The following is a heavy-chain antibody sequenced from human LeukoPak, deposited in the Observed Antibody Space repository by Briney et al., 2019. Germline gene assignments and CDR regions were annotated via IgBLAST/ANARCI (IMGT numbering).Heavy chain of an antibody. CDR3: ARMYSGSNFDY. Sequence: GGSLRLSCAASGFTFSSYWMSWVRQAPGKGLEWVANIKQDGSEKYYVDSVKGRFTISRGNAKNSLYLQMNSLRAEDTAVYYCARMYSGSNFDYWGQGTLVTVSS. J-gene: IGHJ4*02. CDR2: IKQDGSEK. D-gene: IGHD1-26*01. CDR1: GFTFSSYW. V-gene: IGHV3-7*01.